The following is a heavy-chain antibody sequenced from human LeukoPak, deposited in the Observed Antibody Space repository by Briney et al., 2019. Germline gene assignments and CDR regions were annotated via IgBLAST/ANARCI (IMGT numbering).Heavy chain of an antibody. J-gene: IGHJ3*02. CDR3: ARVHRITMIVVVTTGAFDI. CDR2: INHSGST. Sequence: SETLSPTCAVYGGSFSGYYWSWIRQPPGKGLEWIGEINHSGSTNYNPSLKSRVTISVDTSKNQFSLKLSSVTAADTAVYYCARVHRITMIVVVTTGAFDIWGQGTMVTVSS. CDR1: GGSFSGYY. D-gene: IGHD3-22*01. V-gene: IGHV4-34*01.